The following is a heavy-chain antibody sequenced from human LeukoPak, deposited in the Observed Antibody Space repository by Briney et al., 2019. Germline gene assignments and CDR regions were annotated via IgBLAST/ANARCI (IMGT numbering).Heavy chain of an antibody. CDR1: GFPFTSHW. J-gene: IGHJ4*02. CDR3: ARDRVYGSGSSDY. D-gene: IGHD3-10*01. Sequence: PGGSLRLSCTASGFPFTSHWMHWVRQVPGKGLVWVSRINGDGSGTNHADSVKGRFTISRDNAKNTLYLQMNSLRVEDTAVYCARDRVYGSGSSDYWGQGTLVTVSS. V-gene: IGHV3-74*01. CDR2: INGDGSGT.